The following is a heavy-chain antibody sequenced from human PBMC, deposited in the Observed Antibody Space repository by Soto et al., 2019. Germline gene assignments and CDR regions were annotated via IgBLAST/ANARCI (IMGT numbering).Heavy chain of an antibody. J-gene: IGHJ6*02. Sequence: SETLPLTCTDSGGSINSSTYYWDWIRQSPRKGLEWIGSLSYSGYIYYNPSLKGRVTISLDTSKNQFSLKLSSVTAADAAVYYCARDRVPYSNYGNTPISMDVWGQGTTVTVSS. V-gene: IGHV4-39*02. CDR1: GGSINSSTYY. CDR2: LSYSGYI. CDR3: ARDRVPYSNYGNTPISMDV. D-gene: IGHD4-4*01.